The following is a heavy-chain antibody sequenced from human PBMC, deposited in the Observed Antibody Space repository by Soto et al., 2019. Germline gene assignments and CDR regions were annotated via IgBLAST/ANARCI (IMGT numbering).Heavy chain of an antibody. D-gene: IGHD5-12*01. Sequence: QVQLQQWGAGLLKPSETLSLNCAVTGGSLSGYYWSWIRQPPGKGLEWIGEVKDGGHTNYSPPLRGRVTISSATSNNQFSLRLNSVTAADTGVYYCARGQEGVVATHWDQGSLVTVSS. CDR2: VKDGGHT. V-gene: IGHV4-34*01. J-gene: IGHJ4*02. CDR3: ARGQEGVVATH. CDR1: GGSLSGYY.